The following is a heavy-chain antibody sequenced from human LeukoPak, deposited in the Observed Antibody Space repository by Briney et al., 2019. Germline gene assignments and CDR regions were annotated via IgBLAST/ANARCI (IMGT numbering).Heavy chain of an antibody. CDR1: GFTFSNAW. Sequence: GGSLTLSCAASGFTFSNAWMSWVRQAPGKGLEWVGRIKSKTDGGTTDYAAPVKGRFTISRDDSKNTLYLQMNSLKTEDTAVYYCTTSKDILTGYYYFDYWGQGTLVTVSS. CDR2: IKSKTDGGTT. V-gene: IGHV3-15*01. D-gene: IGHD3-9*01. CDR3: TTSKDILTGYYYFDY. J-gene: IGHJ4*02.